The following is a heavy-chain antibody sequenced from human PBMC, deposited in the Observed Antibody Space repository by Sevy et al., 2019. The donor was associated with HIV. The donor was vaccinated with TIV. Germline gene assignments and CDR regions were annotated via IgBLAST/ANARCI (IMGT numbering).Heavy chain of an antibody. Sequence: SETLSLTCTVSGGSISSSSYYWGWIRQPPGKGLEWIGSIYYSGSTYYNPSLKSRVTISVDTSKNQFSLKLSSVTAADTAVYYFAGLSKYIADLDYWGQGTLVPVSS. V-gene: IGHV4-39*01. CDR1: GGSISSSSYY. J-gene: IGHJ4*02. CDR2: IYYSGST. D-gene: IGHD6-13*01. CDR3: AGLSKYIADLDY.